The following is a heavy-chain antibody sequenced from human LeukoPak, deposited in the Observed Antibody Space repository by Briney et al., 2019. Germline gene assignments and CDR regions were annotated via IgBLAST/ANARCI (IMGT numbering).Heavy chain of an antibody. D-gene: IGHD3-10*01. CDR3: ARGRLLLWFGESTYYFDY. CDR2: INPNSGGT. V-gene: IGHV1-2*04. Sequence: ASVKVSCKASGYTFTGYYMHWVRQAPGQGLEWMGWINPNSGGTNYAQKFQGWVTMTRDTSISTAYMELSRLRSDDTAVYYCARGRLLLWFGESTYYFDYWGQGTLVTVSS. J-gene: IGHJ4*02. CDR1: GYTFTGYY.